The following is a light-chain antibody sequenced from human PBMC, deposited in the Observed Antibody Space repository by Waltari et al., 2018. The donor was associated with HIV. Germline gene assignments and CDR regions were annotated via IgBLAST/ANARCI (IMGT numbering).Light chain of an antibody. Sequence: QSVLTQPPSVSETPGQRVTISCSGSSSNIGSNAVNWYQQLPGPAPKLLMYSHHRLPSGVPDRFSGSKSGTSASLAISGLQSEDEADYYCAAWDDSLNAYVFGGGTKLTVL. CDR2: SHH. CDR1: SSNIGSNA. J-gene: IGLJ3*02. CDR3: AAWDDSLNAYV. V-gene: IGLV1-44*01.